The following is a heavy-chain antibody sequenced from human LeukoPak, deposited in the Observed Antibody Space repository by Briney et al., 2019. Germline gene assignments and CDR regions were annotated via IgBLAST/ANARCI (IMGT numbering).Heavy chain of an antibody. Sequence: GGSLRLSCAASGFTFAGYTMNWVRQAPGKGLEWVSGIGATGGSTFYADSVKGRFTISRDNSKNTLYLQINSLRAEDTAIHYCAKDLGQRWLQSDAFDIWGQGTMVTVSS. CDR3: AKDLGQRWLQSDAFDI. J-gene: IGHJ3*02. CDR2: IGATGGST. CDR1: GFTFAGYT. D-gene: IGHD5-12*01. V-gene: IGHV3-23*01.